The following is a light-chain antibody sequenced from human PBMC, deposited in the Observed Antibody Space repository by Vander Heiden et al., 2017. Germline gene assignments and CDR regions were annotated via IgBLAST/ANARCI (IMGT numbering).Light chain of an antibody. V-gene: IGLV6-57*02. Sequence: FLFTQPHSASQSPAKTVTISCPCSSGSIAGNDVHWYQQSPGSAPTTVIYEDNQRPSGVPDRFSGSIDSYTTTASITISGVRNEDEADYYCQSNNSNNVVFGRGTKLTVL. CDR3: QSNNSNNVV. J-gene: IGLJ2*01. CDR2: EDN. CDR1: SGSIAGND.